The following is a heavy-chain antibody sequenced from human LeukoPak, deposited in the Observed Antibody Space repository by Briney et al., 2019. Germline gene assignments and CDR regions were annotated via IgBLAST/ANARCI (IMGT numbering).Heavy chain of an antibody. CDR3: ARVGGGIITMATNWFDP. V-gene: IGHV1-18*01. J-gene: IGHJ5*02. D-gene: IGHD3-10*01. Sequence: GASVKVSCKASGYTFSSYGISWVRQAPGQGLEWMGWISAYNGNTNYAQNLQGRVTMTTDTFTSTAYMELRSLRSDGTAVYYCARVGGGIITMATNWFDPWGQGTLVTVSS. CDR1: GYTFSSYG. CDR2: ISAYNGNT.